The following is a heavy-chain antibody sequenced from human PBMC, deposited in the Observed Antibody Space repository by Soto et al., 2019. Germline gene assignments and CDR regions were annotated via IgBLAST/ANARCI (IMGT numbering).Heavy chain of an antibody. D-gene: IGHD5-12*01. CDR2: INPNSGGT. Sequence: ASVKVSCKASGYTFTGYYMHWVRQAPGQGLEWMGWINPNSGGTNYAQKFQGWVTMTRDTSISTAYMELSRLRSDDTAVYYCARAGYSGYDLSFDYWGQGTLVTVSS. CDR3: ARAGYSGYDLSFDY. CDR1: GYTFTGYY. J-gene: IGHJ4*02. V-gene: IGHV1-2*04.